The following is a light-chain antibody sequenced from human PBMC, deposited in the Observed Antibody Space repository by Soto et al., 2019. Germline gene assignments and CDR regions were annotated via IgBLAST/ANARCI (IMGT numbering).Light chain of an antibody. J-gene: IGKJ2*01. Sequence: DIQMTQSPSSLSASVGDRVAITCRASQNISSFLNWYQQKPGKAPNLLIYAASSLQSGVPSRFSGSGSGTDFTLTISSLQPEDFATYFCQQSYNAPAFGQGTKLEI. CDR2: AAS. V-gene: IGKV1-39*01. CDR3: QQSYNAPA. CDR1: QNISSF.